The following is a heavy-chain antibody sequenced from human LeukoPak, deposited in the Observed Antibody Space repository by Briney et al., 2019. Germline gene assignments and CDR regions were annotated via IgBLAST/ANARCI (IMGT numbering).Heavy chain of an antibody. CDR2: IYTSGST. V-gene: IGHV4-4*09. CDR3: ARSDYYGSGNYAFDI. J-gene: IGHJ3*02. CDR1: GGSISSYY. D-gene: IGHD3-10*01. Sequence: SETLSLTCTVSGGSISSYYWSWIRQPPGKGLEWIGYIYTSGSTNYNPSLKSRVTISVDTSKNQFTLKLSSVTAADTAVYYCARSDYYGSGNYAFDIWGQGTMVTVSS.